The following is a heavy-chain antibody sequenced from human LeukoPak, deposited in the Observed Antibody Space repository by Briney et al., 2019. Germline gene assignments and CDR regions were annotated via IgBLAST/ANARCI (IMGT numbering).Heavy chain of an antibody. CDR3: ARGSPALIVVGEGFDP. Sequence: SVKVSCKASGGTFSSYAISWVRQAPGQGLEWMGGIIPIFGTANYAQKFQGRVTITADESTITAYMELSSLRSEDTAVYYCARGSPALIVVGEGFDPWGQGTLVTVSS. J-gene: IGHJ5*02. CDR1: GGTFSSYA. V-gene: IGHV1-69*01. CDR2: IIPIFGTA. D-gene: IGHD2-15*01.